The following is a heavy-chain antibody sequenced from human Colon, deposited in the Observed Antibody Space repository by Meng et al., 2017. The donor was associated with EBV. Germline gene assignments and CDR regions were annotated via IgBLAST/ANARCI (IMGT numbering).Heavy chain of an antibody. Sequence: QVQRQESGPGLVEPYQTLPLTCTVSGGSMSSGNYYWSWIRQPPGKGLEWIGYIHHSGSAYYNPSLKSRVSISVDTSKNQFSLNLNSMTAADTAVYYCASFDHIPRRNYFDYWGQGTLVTVSS. CDR3: ASFDHIPRRNYFDY. V-gene: IGHV4-30-4*01. CDR1: GGSMSSGNYY. J-gene: IGHJ4*02. D-gene: IGHD2-21*01. CDR2: IHHSGSA.